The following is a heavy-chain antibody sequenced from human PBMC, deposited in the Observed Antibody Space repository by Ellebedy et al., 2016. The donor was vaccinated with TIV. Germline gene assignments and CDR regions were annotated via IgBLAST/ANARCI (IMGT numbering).Heavy chain of an antibody. CDR2: IDSDGST. D-gene: IGHD2-15*01. CDR3: ARDGYFHDGFDY. V-gene: IGHV3-74*01. CDR1: GFTFTTYW. Sequence: GGSLRLSCAASGFTFTTYWMHWARQAPGKGPVWISRIDSDGSTTYAESVQGRFTISRDNAKNMLYLQMNSLRVEDTAVYYCARDGYFHDGFDYWGQGTPVTVSS. J-gene: IGHJ4*02.